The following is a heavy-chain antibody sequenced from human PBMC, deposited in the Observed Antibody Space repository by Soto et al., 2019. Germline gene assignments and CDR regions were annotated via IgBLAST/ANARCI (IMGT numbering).Heavy chain of an antibody. D-gene: IGHD3-10*01. Sequence: EVQLVESGGGLVQHGRSLRLSCAASGFTFDDYAMHWVRQAPGKGLEWVSGISWNSGSIGYADSVKGRFTISRDNAKNSLYLQMNSLRAEDTALYYCARWGGSGSYSLNYYMDVWGKGTTVTVSS. V-gene: IGHV3-9*01. CDR1: GFTFDDYA. CDR2: ISWNSGSI. J-gene: IGHJ6*03. CDR3: ARWGGSGSYSLNYYMDV.